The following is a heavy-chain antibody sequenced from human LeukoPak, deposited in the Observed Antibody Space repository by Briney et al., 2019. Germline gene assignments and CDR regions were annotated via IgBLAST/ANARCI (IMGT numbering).Heavy chain of an antibody. CDR2: MNPNSGNT. CDR3: AREGLDY. V-gene: IGHV1-8*03. CDR1: GYTFTSYD. J-gene: IGHJ4*02. Sequence: ASVKVSCKASGYTFTSYDINWVRQATGQGLEWMGYMNPNSGNTGYAQKFQDRVTITSDTSISTAYMELSSLRSDDTAVYYCAREGLDYWGQGTLVTVSS.